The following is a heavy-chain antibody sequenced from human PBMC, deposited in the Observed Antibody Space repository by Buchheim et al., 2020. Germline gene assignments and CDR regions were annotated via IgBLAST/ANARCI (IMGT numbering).Heavy chain of an antibody. J-gene: IGHJ3*02. CDR1: GGSISSYY. V-gene: IGHV4-59*01. D-gene: IGHD2-2*01. CDR3: ARIVVVPAAIYTHDAFDI. Sequence: QVQLQESGPGLVKPSETLSLTCTVSGGSISSYYWSWIRQPPGKGLEWIGYIYYSGSTNYNPSLKSRVTISVDTSKNQFSLKLSSVTAADTAVYYCARIVVVPAAIYTHDAFDIWGQGT. CDR2: IYYSGST.